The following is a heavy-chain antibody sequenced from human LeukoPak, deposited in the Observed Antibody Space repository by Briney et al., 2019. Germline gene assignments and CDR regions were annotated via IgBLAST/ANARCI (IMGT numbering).Heavy chain of an antibody. CDR2: ISYDGSNK. Sequence: GRSLRLSCAASGFTFSRYAMHWVRQAPGKGLEWVAVISYDGSNKYYADSVKGRFTISRDNSKNTLYLQMNSLRAEDTAVYYCARGRIGYCTNGVCYTAHAFDYWGQGTLVTVSS. V-gene: IGHV3-30-3*01. CDR1: GFTFSRYA. J-gene: IGHJ4*02. CDR3: ARGRIGYCTNGVCYTAHAFDY. D-gene: IGHD2-8*01.